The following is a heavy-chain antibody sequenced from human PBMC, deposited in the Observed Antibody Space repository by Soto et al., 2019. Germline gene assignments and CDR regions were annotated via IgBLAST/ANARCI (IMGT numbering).Heavy chain of an antibody. CDR3: VRGHGSARSTYFDD. CDR1: GFSLSTSGVG. V-gene: IGHV2-5*02. J-gene: IGHJ4*02. CDR2: IYWDDDK. Sequence: QITLKESGPTVVKPTQTLTLTCTFSGFSLSTSGVGVGWIRQASAKALEWLALIYWDDDKRYSPSLRNRLAITKATSRNQVVLTMTDMDPVDTATYYCVRGHGSARSTYFDDWGQGTLVTVS. D-gene: IGHD2-2*03.